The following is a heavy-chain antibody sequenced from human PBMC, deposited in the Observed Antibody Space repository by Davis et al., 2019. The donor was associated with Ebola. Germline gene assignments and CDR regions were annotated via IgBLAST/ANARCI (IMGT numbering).Heavy chain of an antibody. V-gene: IGHV3-73*01. CDR2: IRSKANSYAT. Sequence: KVSCKAFGFTFSGSAMHWVRQASGKGLEWVGRIRSKANSYATAYAASVKGRFTISRDDSKNTAYLQMNSLKTEDTAVYYCTNAVTTTDYWGQGTLVTVSS. D-gene: IGHD4-17*01. CDR1: GFTFSGSA. J-gene: IGHJ4*02. CDR3: TNAVTTTDY.